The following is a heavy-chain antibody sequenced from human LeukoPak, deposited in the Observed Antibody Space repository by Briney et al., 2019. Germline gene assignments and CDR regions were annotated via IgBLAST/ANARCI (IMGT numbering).Heavy chain of an antibody. D-gene: IGHD2/OR15-2a*01. CDR3: RYFLPHFDY. V-gene: IGHV3-23*01. CDR2: ISGSGGST. Sequence: GGSLRLSCAASGLTFSNYAMNWVRQAPGKGLEWVSAISGSGGSTYYADSVKGRFTVSRDNSKNTLYLQMNSLRAEDTAVYYCRYFLPHFDYWGQGTLVTVSS. CDR1: GLTFSNYA. J-gene: IGHJ4*02.